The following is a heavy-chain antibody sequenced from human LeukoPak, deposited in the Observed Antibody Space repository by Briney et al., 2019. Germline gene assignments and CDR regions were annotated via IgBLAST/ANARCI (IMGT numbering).Heavy chain of an antibody. CDR1: GGSISSYY. CDR2: MYYSGTI. Sequence: SSETLSLTCAVSGGSISSYYWSWIRQPPGKGLEWIGYMYYSGTINYNPSLKSRVTISVDTSKNQFSLKLSSVTAADTAMYYCARAWATDYFDYWGQGTLVTVSS. J-gene: IGHJ4*02. V-gene: IGHV4-59*01. CDR3: ARAWATDYFDY.